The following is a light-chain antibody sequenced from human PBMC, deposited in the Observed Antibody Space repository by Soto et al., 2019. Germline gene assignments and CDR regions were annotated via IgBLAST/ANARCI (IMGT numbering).Light chain of an antibody. CDR1: SSDVGNYKY. Sequence: QSALTQPRSVSGSPGQSVTISCTGTSSDVGNYKYVSWYQQHPGKAPKLMIHDVSERPSGVPDRFSGSKSGNTASLTISGLQAEDEADDYCCSYAGSYTVVFGGGTKLTVL. V-gene: IGLV2-11*01. CDR2: DVS. J-gene: IGLJ3*02. CDR3: CSYAGSYTVV.